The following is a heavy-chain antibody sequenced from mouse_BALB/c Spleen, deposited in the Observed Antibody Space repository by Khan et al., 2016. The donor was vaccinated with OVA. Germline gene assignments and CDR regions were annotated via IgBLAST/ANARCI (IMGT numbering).Heavy chain of an antibody. CDR1: GYSFTSYY. J-gene: IGHJ3*01. CDR3: TKKGHVASFTN. D-gene: IGHD6-1*01. Sequence: QLEESGPELVKPGASVKISCKASGYSFTSYYIHWVIQSPGKSLEWIGYIDPFSGDTNYNQKFKGRATLTVDKSYSTAYLHLSNLTSEDSAVYNWTKKGHVASFTNGGKGTLATFSA. V-gene: IGHV1S135*01. CDR2: IDPFSGDT.